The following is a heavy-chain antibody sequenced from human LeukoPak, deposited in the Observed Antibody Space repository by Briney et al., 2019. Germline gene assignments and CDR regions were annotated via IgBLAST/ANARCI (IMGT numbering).Heavy chain of an antibody. V-gene: IGHV4-4*09. J-gene: IGHJ6*03. D-gene: IGHD4-23*01. CDR2: IYTSGST. Sequence: SETLSLTCTVSGGSISSYYWSWIRQPPGKGLEWIGYIYTSGSTNYNPSLKSRGTISVDTSKNQFSLKLSSVTAADTAVYYCARHLKYYGGNSGSRKYYYYMDVWGKGTTVTVSS. CDR3: ARHLKYYGGNSGSRKYYYYMDV. CDR1: GGSISSYY.